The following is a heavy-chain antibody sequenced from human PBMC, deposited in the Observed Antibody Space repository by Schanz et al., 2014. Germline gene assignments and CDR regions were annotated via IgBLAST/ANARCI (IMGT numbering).Heavy chain of an antibody. J-gene: IGHJ4*02. V-gene: IGHV3-64D*06. CDR3: VRVSFADPRLYRGMDRDIDY. CDR2: ISHDGYST. CDR1: GFMFSIYA. D-gene: IGHD5-18*01. Sequence: EVQLLESGGGLVQPGGSLRLSCAASGFMFSIYAMHWVRQAPGKGLEYVSAISHDGYSTYYADSVRGRFTMSRDNSKNTVHLQMSSLRVEDTAVYYCVRVSFADPRLYRGMDRDIDYWGQGTLVTVSS.